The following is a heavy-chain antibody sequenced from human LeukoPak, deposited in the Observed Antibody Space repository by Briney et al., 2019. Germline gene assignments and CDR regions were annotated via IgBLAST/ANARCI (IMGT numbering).Heavy chain of an antibody. CDR3: ARLRAAAGLYYYYMDV. CDR1: GGSISSSSYY. D-gene: IGHD6-13*01. V-gene: IGHV4-39*01. J-gene: IGHJ6*03. CDR2: IYYSGST. Sequence: SETLSLTCTVSGGSISSSSYYWGWIRQPPGKGLEWIGSIYYSGSTYYNPSLESRVTISVDTSKNQFSLKLSSVTAADTAVYYCARLRAAAGLYYYYMDVWGKGTTVTISS.